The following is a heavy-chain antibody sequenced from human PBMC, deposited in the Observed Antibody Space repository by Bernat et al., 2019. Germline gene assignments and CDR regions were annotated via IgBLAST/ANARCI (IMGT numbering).Heavy chain of an antibody. CDR1: GFTFRDYW. V-gene: IGHV3-74*01. D-gene: IGHD2-21*02. Sequence: EVQLAESGGGLVQPGGSLRLSCAASGFTFRDYWMDWVRQAPGKGPVWVSRINIDGTTTNYADSVKGRFTMSRDNAKNTVYLQMNSLRAEDTAVYYWVRDPNRRLDYWGQGTQVTVSP. J-gene: IGHJ4*02. CDR3: VRDPNRRLDY. CDR2: INIDGTTT.